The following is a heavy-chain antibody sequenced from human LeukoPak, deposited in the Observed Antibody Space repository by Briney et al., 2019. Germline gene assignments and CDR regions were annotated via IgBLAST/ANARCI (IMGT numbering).Heavy chain of an antibody. CDR2: ISYDGSNK. V-gene: IGHV3-30*18. CDR1: GFTFSSYG. Sequence: GGSLRLSCAASGFTFSSYGMHWVRQAPGKGLEWVAVISYDGSNKYYADSVKGRFTVSRDNSKNTLYLQMNSLRAEDTAVYYCAKDTPPVVVVAATPGSYGMDVWGQGTTVTVSS. J-gene: IGHJ6*02. CDR3: AKDTPPVVVVAATPGSYGMDV. D-gene: IGHD2-15*01.